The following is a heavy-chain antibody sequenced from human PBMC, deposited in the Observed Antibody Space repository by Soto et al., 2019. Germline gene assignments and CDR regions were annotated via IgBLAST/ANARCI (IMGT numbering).Heavy chain of an antibody. V-gene: IGHV3-33*01. Sequence: QVHLVAPGGGVVQPGRSLRLSCVASGFIFSTYGMHWVRQAPGKGLEWVAVVWYDGSKTYYADSVKGRFTISRDNSKNTLYLQMNSLRAEDTAVYYCARDIWFEKSKCLDYWGQGTLVTVSS. CDR3: ARDIWFEKSKCLDY. CDR1: GFIFSTYG. J-gene: IGHJ4*02. CDR2: VWYDGSKT. D-gene: IGHD3-10*01.